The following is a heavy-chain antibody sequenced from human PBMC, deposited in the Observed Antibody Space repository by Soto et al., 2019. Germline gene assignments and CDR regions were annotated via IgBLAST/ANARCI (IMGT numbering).Heavy chain of an antibody. CDR2: IYYSGST. CDR1: GGSVSSGSYY. D-gene: IGHD2-15*01. CDR3: ARDPGPYCSGGSCEGGYYYYGMDV. J-gene: IGHJ6*02. V-gene: IGHV4-61*01. Sequence: PSETLSLTCTVSGGSVSSGSYYWSWIRQPPGKGLEWIGYIYYSGSTNYNPSLKSRVTISVDTSKNQFSLKLSSVTAADTAVYYCARDPGPYCSGGSCEGGYYYYGMDVWGQGTTVTVSS.